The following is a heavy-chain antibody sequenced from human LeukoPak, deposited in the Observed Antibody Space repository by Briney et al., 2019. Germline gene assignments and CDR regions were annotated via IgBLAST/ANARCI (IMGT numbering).Heavy chain of an antibody. V-gene: IGHV3-48*03. Sequence: PGGSLRLSCATSGFTFSSYEMNWVRQAPGKGLEWVSYISSSGSTIYYADSVKGRFTISRDNAKNSLYLQMNSLRAEDTAVYYCARALFHYYDSSGYPTGYWGQGTLVTVSS. J-gene: IGHJ4*02. D-gene: IGHD3-22*01. CDR3: ARALFHYYDSSGYPTGY. CDR1: GFTFSSYE. CDR2: ISSSGSTI.